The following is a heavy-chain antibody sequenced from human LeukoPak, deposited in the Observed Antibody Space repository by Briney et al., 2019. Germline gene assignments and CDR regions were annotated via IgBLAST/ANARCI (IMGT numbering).Heavy chain of an antibody. D-gene: IGHD3-22*01. CDR2: IGYEGVHK. V-gene: IGHV3-30*02. Sequence: GGSLRLSRAASGFTFNNFGMHWVRQAPGKGLEWVAFIGYEGVHKYYADSVKGRFPISKDNSKATLYLQMNSLRPEDTAVYYCAKDLHGGYSSDYWGQGTLVTVSS. CDR1: GFTFNNFG. J-gene: IGHJ4*02. CDR3: AKDLHGGYSSDY.